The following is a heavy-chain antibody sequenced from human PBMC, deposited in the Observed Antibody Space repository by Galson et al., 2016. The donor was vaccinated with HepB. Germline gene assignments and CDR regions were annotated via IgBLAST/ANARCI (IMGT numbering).Heavy chain of an antibody. V-gene: IGHV4-34*01. CDR1: GESLRNYH. J-gene: IGHJ6*02. D-gene: IGHD6-13*01. CDR3: GSSWYPADGLDV. CDR2: INHSGGT. Sequence: SETLSLTCGVYGESLRNYHWSWIRQPPGQGLEWIGEINHSGGTNYNASLKSRVTISVDTSKNQFSLKLTSVTAADTAVHYCGSSWYPADGLDVWGQGTTVTGSS.